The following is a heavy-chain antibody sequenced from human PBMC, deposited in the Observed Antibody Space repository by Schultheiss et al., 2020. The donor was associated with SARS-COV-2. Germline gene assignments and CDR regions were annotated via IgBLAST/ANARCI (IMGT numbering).Heavy chain of an antibody. Sequence: SQTLSLTCTVSGGSISSSSYYWSWIRQPAGKGLEWIGSIYHSGSTYYNPSLKSRVTISVDTSKNQFSLKLSSVTAADTAVYYCARDEGSYYAFDIWGQGTMVTVSS. CDR1: GGSISSSSYY. D-gene: IGHD1-26*01. CDR2: IYHSGST. J-gene: IGHJ3*02. V-gene: IGHV4-39*07. CDR3: ARDEGSYYAFDI.